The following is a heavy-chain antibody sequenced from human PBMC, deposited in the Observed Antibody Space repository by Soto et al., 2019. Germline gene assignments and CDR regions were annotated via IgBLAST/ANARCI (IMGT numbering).Heavy chain of an antibody. CDR1: GFTVSSNY. CDR2: IYSGGIT. V-gene: IGHV3-66*01. D-gene: IGHD2-2*01. Sequence: QPGGSLRLSCAACGFTVSSNYMSWVRQTPGKGLEWVSLIYSGGITYYADSVKGRFTISRDNSKNTLYLQMNGLRAEDTAVYHCARGTCSSTSCFFDYWGQGTLVTVSS. J-gene: IGHJ4*02. CDR3: ARGTCSSTSCFFDY.